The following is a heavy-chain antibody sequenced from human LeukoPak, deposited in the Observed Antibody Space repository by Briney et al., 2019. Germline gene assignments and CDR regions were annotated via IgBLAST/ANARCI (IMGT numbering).Heavy chain of an antibody. J-gene: IGHJ3*02. V-gene: IGHV4-61*02. CDR3: ARVLSSVEMTPIRAFDI. CDR1: GGSISSSNYY. CDR2: IYTSEST. Sequence: SQTLSLTCSVSGGSISSSNYYWSWIRQPAGKGLEWIGRIYTSESTNYNPSLKSRVTISVDTSRNQFSLKLSSVTAADTAVYFCARVLSSVEMTPIRAFDIWGQGTMVTVSS. D-gene: IGHD5-24*01.